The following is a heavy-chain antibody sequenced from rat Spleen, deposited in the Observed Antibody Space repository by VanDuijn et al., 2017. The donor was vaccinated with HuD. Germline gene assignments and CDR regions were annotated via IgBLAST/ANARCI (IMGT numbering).Heavy chain of an antibody. Sequence: EVQLVESGGGLVQPGRSLKLSCVASGFTFNNYWMTWIRQAPGKGLEWVASITNTGGSTDYPDSVKGRFTNSRDNAKSTLYLQMNSLRSEDTATYYCTRDGGGRGTFDYWGQGVMVTVSS. J-gene: IGHJ2*01. CDR2: ITNTGGST. CDR3: TRDGGGRGTFDY. D-gene: IGHD5-1*01. CDR1: GFTFNNYW. V-gene: IGHV5-31*01.